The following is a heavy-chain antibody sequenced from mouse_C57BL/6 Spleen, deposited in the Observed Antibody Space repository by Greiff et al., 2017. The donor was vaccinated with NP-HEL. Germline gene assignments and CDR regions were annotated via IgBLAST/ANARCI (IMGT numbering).Heavy chain of an antibody. V-gene: IGHV1-15*01. CDR3: TRLPTVVATR. J-gene: IGHJ3*02. Sequence: VQLQQSGAELVRPGASVTLSCKASGYTFTDYEMHWVKQTPVHGLEWIGAIDPETGGTAYNQKFKGKAILTADKSSSTAYMELRSLTSEDSAVYYCTRLPTVVATRWGQGTLVTVSA. CDR2: IDPETGGT. D-gene: IGHD1-1*01. CDR1: GYTFTDYE.